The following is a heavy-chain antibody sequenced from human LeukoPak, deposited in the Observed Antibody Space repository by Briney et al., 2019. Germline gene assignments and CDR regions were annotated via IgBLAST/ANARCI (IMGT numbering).Heavy chain of an antibody. V-gene: IGHV4-34*01. Sequence: SETLSLTCAVYGGSFSGYYWSWIRQPPGKGLEWIGETNHSGSTNYNPSLKSRVTISVDTSKNQFSLKLSSVTAADTAVYYCARGWGLGYYYYGMDVWGQGTTVTVSS. CDR2: TNHSGST. CDR1: GGSFSGYY. D-gene: IGHD7-27*01. J-gene: IGHJ6*02. CDR3: ARGWGLGYYYYGMDV.